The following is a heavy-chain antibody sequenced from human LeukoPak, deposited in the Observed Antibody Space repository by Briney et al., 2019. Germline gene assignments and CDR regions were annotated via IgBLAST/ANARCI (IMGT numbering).Heavy chain of an antibody. V-gene: IGHV4-59*01. J-gene: IGHJ5*02. Sequence: SETLSLTCTVSGGSISSYYWSWIRQPPGKGLEWIGYIYYSGSTKYNPSLKSRVSISVDTSKNQFPLKLGSATAADTAVYYCASSKANGDSSGWYAWFDPWGQGTLVTVSS. CDR2: IYYSGST. CDR1: GGSISSYY. D-gene: IGHD6-19*01. CDR3: ASSKANGDSSGWYAWFDP.